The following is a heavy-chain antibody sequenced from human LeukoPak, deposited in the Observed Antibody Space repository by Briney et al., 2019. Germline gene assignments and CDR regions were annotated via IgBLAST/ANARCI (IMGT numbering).Heavy chain of an antibody. CDR2: ISGSGGTT. Sequence: PGGSLRLSCAASGFAFSSYAMSWVRQAPGKGLEWVSSISGSGGTTYYADSVKGRFTISRDNSKNTLYLKMNSLRPDDMAVYYCAKGNGKAAAGSVVDYWGQGTLVTVSS. V-gene: IGHV3-23*01. CDR1: GFAFSSYA. D-gene: IGHD6-13*01. CDR3: AKGNGKAAAGSVVDY. J-gene: IGHJ4*02.